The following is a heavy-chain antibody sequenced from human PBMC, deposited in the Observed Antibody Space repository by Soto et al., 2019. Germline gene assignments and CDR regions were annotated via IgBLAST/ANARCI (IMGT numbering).Heavy chain of an antibody. CDR1: DYCFTVYW. CDR2: VYPGDSDT. Sequence: PGESLNLCCKGSDYCFTVYWIGCVRQFNGNGLEWMGIVYPGDSDTRYSPSFQGKVTMSADKSISTAYLQWSSLKASDSATYYCARQTHREEKAGYYWRQGTLVSVS. V-gene: IGHV5-51*01. CDR3: ARQTHREEKAGYY. J-gene: IGHJ4*02. D-gene: IGHD6-13*01.